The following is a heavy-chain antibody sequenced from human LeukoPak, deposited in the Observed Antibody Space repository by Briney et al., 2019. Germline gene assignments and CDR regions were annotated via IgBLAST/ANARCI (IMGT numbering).Heavy chain of an antibody. D-gene: IGHD3-10*01. Sequence: SVKVSCKASGGTFSSYAISWVRQAPGQGLEWLGRIIPIFGTANYAQKFQGRVTITTDESTSTAYMELSSLRSEDTAVYYCAASGITMVRGVIIPKYFDYWGQGTLVTVSS. J-gene: IGHJ4*02. CDR2: IIPIFGTA. CDR3: AASGITMVRGVIIPKYFDY. V-gene: IGHV1-69*05. CDR1: GGTFSSYA.